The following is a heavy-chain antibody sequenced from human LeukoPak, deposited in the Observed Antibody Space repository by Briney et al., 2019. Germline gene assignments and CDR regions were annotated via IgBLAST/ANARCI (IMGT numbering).Heavy chain of an antibody. CDR3: ARAPPAVVTGYYFDY. CDR2: ITPTAGNA. V-gene: IGHV3-23*01. D-gene: IGHD4-23*01. Sequence: GGSLRLSCAASGFTFSTYAMSWVRQAPGKGLEWVSAITPTAGNAYYADSVKGRFTISRDNAKNSLYLQMNSLRAEDTAVYYCARAPPAVVTGYYFDYWGQGTLVTVSS. J-gene: IGHJ4*02. CDR1: GFTFSTYA.